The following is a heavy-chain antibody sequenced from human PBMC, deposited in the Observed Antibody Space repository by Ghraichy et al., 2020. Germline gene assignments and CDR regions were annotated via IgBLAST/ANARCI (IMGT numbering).Heavy chain of an antibody. J-gene: IGHJ4*02. CDR3: ARAGMSSSWFGDDY. CDR1: NGSFSGYY. Sequence: SETLSLTCAVYNGSFSGYYWNWIRQPPRKGLEWIGEINHSGSTNFNPYLQSRVTISVDTSKNQFPLKLSPVTAADTAVYNCARAGMSSSWFGDDYWVQGTLVTVSS. V-gene: IGHV4-34*01. D-gene: IGHD6-13*01. CDR2: INHSGST.